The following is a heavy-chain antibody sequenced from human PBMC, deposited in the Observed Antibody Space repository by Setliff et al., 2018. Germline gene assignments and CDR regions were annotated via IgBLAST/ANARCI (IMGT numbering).Heavy chain of an antibody. CDR2: IIPIFGTA. J-gene: IGHJ6*02. CDR1: GGTFTSYA. CDR3: ARIGITMIVVVNPSLFYGMDV. D-gene: IGHD3-22*01. V-gene: IGHV1-69*05. Sequence: SVKVSCKSSGGTFTSYALSWVRQAPGQGLEWMGEIIPIFGTANYAQNFQGRVTMTTDESTTIVYMELRSLRSEDTAVYYCARIGITMIVVVNPSLFYGMDVWGQGTTVTVSS.